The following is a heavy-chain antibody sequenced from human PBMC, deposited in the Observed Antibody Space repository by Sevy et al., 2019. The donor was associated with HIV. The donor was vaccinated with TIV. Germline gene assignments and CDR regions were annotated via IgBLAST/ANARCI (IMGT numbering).Heavy chain of an antibody. Sequence: GGSLRLSCAASGFTFSSYEMNWVRQAPGKGPEWVSYISNSGTAMYYSDSSRGRFTISRDNARRSLYLQMNSLRAEDTAVYYCARDLPPSATTVPHFDCWGQGTLVTVSS. V-gene: IGHV3-48*03. CDR2: ISNSGTAM. J-gene: IGHJ4*02. CDR1: GFTFSSYE. D-gene: IGHD4-17*01. CDR3: ARDLPPSATTVPHFDC.